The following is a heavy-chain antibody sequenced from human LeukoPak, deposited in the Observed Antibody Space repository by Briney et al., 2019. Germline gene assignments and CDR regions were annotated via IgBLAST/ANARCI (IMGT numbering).Heavy chain of an antibody. CDR2: ISYDGSNK. Sequence: GGSLRLSCAGSGFTFNTYGTHWVRQAPGKGLEWVAVISYDGSNKYYADSVKGRFTISRDSSKNTLYLQMNSLRAEDTAVYYCAKAAPHIVVVGALGFWGQGTLVTVSS. CDR3: AKAAPHIVVVGALGF. CDR1: GFTFNTYG. D-gene: IGHD2-21*01. J-gene: IGHJ4*02. V-gene: IGHV3-30*18.